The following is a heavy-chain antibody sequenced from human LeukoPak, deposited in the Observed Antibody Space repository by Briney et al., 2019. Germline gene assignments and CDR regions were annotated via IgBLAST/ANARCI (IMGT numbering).Heavy chain of an antibody. CDR2: IRPGDTRT. D-gene: IGHD3-16*01. V-gene: IGHV1-46*01. CDR3: VREKSGGTYDY. Sequence: ASVKVSCKASGYTFTAYYIQWVRQAPGQGLEWMGIIRPGDTRTTYAQKFQGRVTMTWDMSTTTGYMELSSLRSEDTAVYYCVREKSGGTYDYWGQGTLVTVSS. CDR1: GYTFTAYY. J-gene: IGHJ4*02.